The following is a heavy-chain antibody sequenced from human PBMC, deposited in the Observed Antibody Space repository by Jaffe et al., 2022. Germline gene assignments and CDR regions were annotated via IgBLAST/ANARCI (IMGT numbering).Heavy chain of an antibody. CDR3: ARGLRKLWFGELSGRGPYYFDY. D-gene: IGHD3-10*01. CDR2: INHSGST. J-gene: IGHJ4*02. Sequence: QVQLQQWGAGLLKPSETLSLTCAVYGGSFSGYYWSWIRQPPGKGLEWIGEINHSGSTNYNPSLKSRVTISVDTSKNQFSLKLSSVTAADTAVYYCARGLRKLWFGELSGRGPYYFDYWGQGTLVTVSS. CDR1: GGSFSGYY. V-gene: IGHV4-34*01.